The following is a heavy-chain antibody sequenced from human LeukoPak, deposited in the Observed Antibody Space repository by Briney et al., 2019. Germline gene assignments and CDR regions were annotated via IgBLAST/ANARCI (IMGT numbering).Heavy chain of an antibody. CDR2: IYYSGST. CDR1: GGSISSYY. J-gene: IGHJ5*02. Sequence: SSETLSLTCTVSGGSISSYYWSWIRQPPGKGLEWIGYIYYSGSTNYNPSLKSRVTISVDTSKNQFSLKLSSVTAADTAVYYCARDESPEDNWFDPWGQGTLVTVSS. CDR3: ARDESPEDNWFDP. V-gene: IGHV4-59*01.